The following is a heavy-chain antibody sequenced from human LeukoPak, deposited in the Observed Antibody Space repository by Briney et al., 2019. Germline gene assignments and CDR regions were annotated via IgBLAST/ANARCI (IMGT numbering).Heavy chain of an antibody. CDR1: GFTFSAVG. V-gene: IGHV3-33*01. J-gene: IGHJ4*02. Sequence: GGSLRLSCAEPGFTFSAVGMHWVGQSPGKGLEWVSIIWFDGSNKYYADSVKGGFTISRDNSKNTLYLKMNSLRAEETGVYYCSRGSENYFHPHFYYWCQGTLVTVSS. CDR2: IWFDGSNK. CDR3: SRGSENYFHPHFYY. D-gene: IGHD3-3*01.